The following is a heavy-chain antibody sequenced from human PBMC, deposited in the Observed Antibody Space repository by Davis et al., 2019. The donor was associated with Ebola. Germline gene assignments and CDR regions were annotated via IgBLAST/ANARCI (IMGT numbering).Heavy chain of an antibody. D-gene: IGHD3-3*01. CDR1: GGSFSDYY. CDR2: INHSGST. V-gene: IGHV4-34*01. Sequence: GSLRLSCAVHGGSFSDYYWNWIRQAPGKGLEWIGEINHSGSTNYNPSLKSRVTISLDRSKNQFSLRLNSVTAADTGVYYCARRTISLRTFDPWGQGTLVTVSS. J-gene: IGHJ5*02. CDR3: ARRTISLRTFDP.